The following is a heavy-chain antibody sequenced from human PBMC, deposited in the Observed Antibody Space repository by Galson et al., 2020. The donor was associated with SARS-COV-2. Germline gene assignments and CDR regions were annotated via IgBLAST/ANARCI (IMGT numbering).Heavy chain of an antibody. D-gene: IGHD2-15*01. CDR2: IFWDDDK. J-gene: IGHJ5*02. CDR1: GFSLTTSGVG. CDR3: ARIHGVAPLDP. V-gene: IGHV2-5*02. Sequence: SGPTLVKPPQTLTLTCTFSGFSLTTSGVGVGWIRQPPGKALEWLGLIFWDDDKRYSPSLRSRLTITKDTSKNQVVLTMTNMEPVDTGTYYCARIHGVAPLDPWGQGTLVTVSS.